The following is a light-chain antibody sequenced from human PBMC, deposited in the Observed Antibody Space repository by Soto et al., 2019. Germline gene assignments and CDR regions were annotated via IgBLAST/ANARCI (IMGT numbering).Light chain of an antibody. CDR2: NNN. CDR3: AAWDDSLNGLV. CDR1: SSNIGSNT. Sequence: QSVLTQPPSASGTPGQRVTISCSGGSSNIGSNTGNWYQQLPGTAPKLLIDNNNQRPSGVPDRFSGSKSGTSASLAISGLQSEDEADYYCAAWDDSLNGLVFGTGTKLTVL. V-gene: IGLV1-44*01. J-gene: IGLJ1*01.